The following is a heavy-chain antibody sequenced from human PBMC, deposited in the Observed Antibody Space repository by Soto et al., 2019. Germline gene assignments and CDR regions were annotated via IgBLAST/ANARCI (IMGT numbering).Heavy chain of an antibody. J-gene: IGHJ4*02. CDR2: IYHSGAT. Sequence: QVQLQESGPGLVKPSQTLSLTCTVSGGSISSGDDYWSWIRQPPGKGLEWIGYIYHSGATYYNPSLKSRVTISVDRPKNQFSLKLNSVTAADTAVYYCARVRGEVAFDYWGQGTLVTVSS. V-gene: IGHV4-30-4*01. D-gene: IGHD3-10*01. CDR3: ARVRGEVAFDY. CDR1: GGSISSGDDY.